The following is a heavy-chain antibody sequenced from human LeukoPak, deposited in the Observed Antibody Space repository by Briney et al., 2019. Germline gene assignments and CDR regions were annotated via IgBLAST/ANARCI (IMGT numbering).Heavy chain of an antibody. D-gene: IGHD3-22*01. CDR1: GYTFTSYG. V-gene: IGHV1-18*01. J-gene: IGHJ5*02. CDR3: ARGGELTPSRIPMRRNWFDP. CDR2: ISAYNGNT. Sequence: ASVKVSCKASGYTFTSYGISWVRQAPGQGLEWMGWISAYNGNTNYAQKLQGRVTMTTDTSTSTAYMELRSLRADDTAVYYCARGGELTPSRIPMRRNWFDPWGQGTLVTVSS.